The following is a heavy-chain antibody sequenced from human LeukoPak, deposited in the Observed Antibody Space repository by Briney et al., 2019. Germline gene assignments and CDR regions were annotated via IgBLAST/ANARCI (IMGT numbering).Heavy chain of an antibody. Sequence: SETLSLTCTVSGGSISSYYWSWIRQPARKGLECIGYIYYSGSTNYNPSLKSRVTISVDTSKNQFSLKLSSVTAADTAVYYCARAMVRGVIIWDNWFDPWGQGTLVTVSS. CDR1: GGSISSYY. D-gene: IGHD3-10*01. CDR2: IYYSGST. CDR3: ARAMVRGVIIWDNWFDP. V-gene: IGHV4-59*01. J-gene: IGHJ5*02.